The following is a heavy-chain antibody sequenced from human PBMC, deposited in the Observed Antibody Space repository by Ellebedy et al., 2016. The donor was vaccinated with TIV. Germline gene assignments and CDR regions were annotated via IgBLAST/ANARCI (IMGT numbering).Heavy chain of an antibody. V-gene: IGHV3-74*01. CDR2: INGDGSST. Sequence: GESLKISXAASGFTFSNYWMHWVRQAPGKGLVWVSRINGDGSSTTYADSVKGQFTISRDNAKNTLYLQMNSLRVEDTAVYYCARGYCSGGSCYSGSGFDCWGQGTLVTVSS. CDR3: ARGYCSGGSCYSGSGFDC. CDR1: GFTFSNYW. J-gene: IGHJ4*02. D-gene: IGHD2-15*01.